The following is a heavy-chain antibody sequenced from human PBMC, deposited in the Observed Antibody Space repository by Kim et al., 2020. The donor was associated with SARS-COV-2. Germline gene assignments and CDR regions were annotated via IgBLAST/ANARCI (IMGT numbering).Heavy chain of an antibody. J-gene: IGHJ4*02. D-gene: IGHD3-22*01. CDR1: GFTFGDYV. Sequence: GGSLRLSCSASGFTFGDYVMHWVRQVPGKGLEWVSGIRWNSGGIEYAESVKGRFTISRDNAKSSLYLQMDSLTTDDTALYFCVKDGSDRSGYLHYFDFWGQGTVVTVSS. CDR2: IRWNSGGI. CDR3: VKDGSDRSGYLHYFDF. V-gene: IGHV3-9*01.